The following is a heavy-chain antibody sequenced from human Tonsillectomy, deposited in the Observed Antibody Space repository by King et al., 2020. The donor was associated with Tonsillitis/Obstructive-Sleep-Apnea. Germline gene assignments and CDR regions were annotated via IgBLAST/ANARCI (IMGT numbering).Heavy chain of an antibody. CDR1: GFTFSSYS. Sequence: VQLVESGGGLVQPGGSLRLSCAASGFTFSSYSMNWVRQAPGKGLEWVSYISSSSSTIYYADSVKGRFTISRDNAKNSLYLQMNSLRDEDTAVYYCARDWALYDFWSGYVCDPSDYWGQGTLVTVSS. CDR2: ISSSSSTI. J-gene: IGHJ4*02. CDR3: ARDWALYDFWSGYVCDPSDY. V-gene: IGHV3-48*02. D-gene: IGHD3-3*01.